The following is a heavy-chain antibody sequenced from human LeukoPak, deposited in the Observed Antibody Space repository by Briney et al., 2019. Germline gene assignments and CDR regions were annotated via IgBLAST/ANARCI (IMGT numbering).Heavy chain of an antibody. CDR3: AGSRDGYNSQYLPFDY. CDR2: ISYDGSKK. CDR1: GFSFSTYA. J-gene: IGHJ4*02. Sequence: GGSLRLSCAGSGFSFSTYAMHWVRQAPGKGLEWVAVISYDGSKKYYADSVKGRFTISRDNSKNTLYLQMNSLRPEDTAVYYCAGSRDGYNSQYLPFDYWGQGTLVSVSS. D-gene: IGHD5-24*01. V-gene: IGHV3-30*04.